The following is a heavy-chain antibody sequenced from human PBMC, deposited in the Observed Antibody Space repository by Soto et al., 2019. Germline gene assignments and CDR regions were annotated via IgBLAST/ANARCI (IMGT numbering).Heavy chain of an antibody. CDR2: IYYSGST. Sequence: QVQLQESGPGLVKPSQTLSLTCTVSGGSISSGGYYWSWIRQHPGKGLEWIGYIYYSGSTYYNPSLKSRVTISVDTSKYQFSLKLSSVTAADTAVYSCARVRRVVVAATARCWFDPWGQGTLVTVSS. CDR3: ARVRRVVVAATARCWFDP. J-gene: IGHJ5*02. CDR1: GGSISSGGYY. V-gene: IGHV4-31*03. D-gene: IGHD2-15*01.